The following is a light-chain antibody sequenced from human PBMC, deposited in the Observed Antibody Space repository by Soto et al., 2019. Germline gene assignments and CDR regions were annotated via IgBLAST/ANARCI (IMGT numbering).Light chain of an antibody. CDR3: SSYTSSGSLVV. CDR1: SSDVGSYNY. J-gene: IGLJ2*01. V-gene: IGLV2-14*01. CDR2: DVS. Sequence: QSVLTQPASVSGSPGQSITFSCTGTSSDVGSYNYVSWYQQHPGKAPKLMIYDVSNRPSGVSNRFSGSKSGNTASLTISGLQAEDEADYYCSSYTSSGSLVVFGGGTKVTVL.